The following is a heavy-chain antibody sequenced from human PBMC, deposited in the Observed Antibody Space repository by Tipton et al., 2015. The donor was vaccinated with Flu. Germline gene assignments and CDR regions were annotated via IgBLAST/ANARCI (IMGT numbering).Heavy chain of an antibody. V-gene: IGHV4-34*01. CDR2: INHSGST. D-gene: IGHD1-1*01. Sequence: TLSLTCAVYGGSFSGYYWSWIRQPPGKGLEWIGEINHSGSTNYNPSLKSRVTISVDTSKNQFSLKLSSVTAADTAVYYCARDGIAHDYWGQGTLVTVSS. CDR3: ARDGIAHDY. J-gene: IGHJ4*02. CDR1: GGSFSGYY.